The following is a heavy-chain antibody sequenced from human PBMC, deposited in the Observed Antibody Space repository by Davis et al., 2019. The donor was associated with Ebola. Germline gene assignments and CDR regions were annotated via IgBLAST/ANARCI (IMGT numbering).Heavy chain of an antibody. CDR3: ARRVGARSGFDY. V-gene: IGHV5-51*01. CDR2: IYPGDSDT. D-gene: IGHD1-26*01. CDR1: GSTFTSYW. Sequence: PGGSLRLSCAASGSTFTSYWIGWVRQMPGKGLEWMGIIYPGDSDTRYSPSFQGQVTISADKSISTAYLQWSSLKASDTAMYYCARRVGARSGFDYWGQGVPVTVSS. J-gene: IGHJ4*02.